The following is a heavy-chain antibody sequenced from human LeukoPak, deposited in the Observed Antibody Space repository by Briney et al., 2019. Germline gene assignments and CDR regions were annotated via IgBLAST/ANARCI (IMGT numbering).Heavy chain of an antibody. CDR2: ISPSGDRT. V-gene: IGHV3-23*01. CDR1: EFTFSSFA. Sequence: GGSLRLSCAASEFTFSSFAMSWVRQAPGKGLKWVSFISPSGDRTSNADSVEGRFTISRDNTRNTLYLQMNSLRDEDTGVYYCAIMHGYYDGSGFWVQWGQGTLVTVSS. D-gene: IGHD3-22*01. J-gene: IGHJ4*02. CDR3: AIMHGYYDGSGFWVQ.